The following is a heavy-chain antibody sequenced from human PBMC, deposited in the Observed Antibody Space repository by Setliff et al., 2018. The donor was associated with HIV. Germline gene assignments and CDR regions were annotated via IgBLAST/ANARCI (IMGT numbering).Heavy chain of an antibody. CDR3: AKDNFGSGSPYDY. CDR2: VTPDGGDK. CDR1: GFMFGVDW. V-gene: IGHV3-7*03. D-gene: IGHD3-10*01. J-gene: IGHJ4*02. Sequence: GGSLRLSCAASGFMFGVDWMSWVRQTPGKGLEWVASVTPDGGDKYYADSVKGRFTISRDNAKNSLYLQMNSLRAEDTAVYYCAKDNFGSGSPYDYWGQGTLVTVSS.